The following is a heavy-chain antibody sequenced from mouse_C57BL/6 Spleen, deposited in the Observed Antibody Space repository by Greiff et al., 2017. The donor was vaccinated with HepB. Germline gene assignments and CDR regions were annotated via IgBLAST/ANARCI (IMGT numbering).Heavy chain of an antibody. CDR1: GYTFTSYD. Sequence: VQLQQSGPELVKPGASVKLSCKASGYTFTSYDINWVKQRPGQGLEWIGWIYPRDGSTKYNEKFKGKATLTVDTSSSTAYMELHSLKSEDSAVYFCARGYSNYVTWFAYWGQGTLVTVSA. D-gene: IGHD2-5*01. CDR2: IYPRDGST. CDR3: ARGYSNYVTWFAY. J-gene: IGHJ3*01. V-gene: IGHV1-85*01.